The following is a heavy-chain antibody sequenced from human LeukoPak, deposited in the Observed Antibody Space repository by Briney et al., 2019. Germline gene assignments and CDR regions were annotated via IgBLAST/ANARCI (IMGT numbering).Heavy chain of an antibody. CDR2: ISSSNNTI. D-gene: IGHD4-17*01. CDR1: GFTFSRYS. Sequence: RGSLRLSCAASGFTFSRYSMNWVRQAPGKGLEWVSYISSSNNTIDYADSVKGRFSISRDNAKNSLYLQMKSLRDEDTAVYYCAREDGDKADIWGQGTMVTVSS. J-gene: IGHJ3*02. CDR3: AREDGDKADI. V-gene: IGHV3-48*02.